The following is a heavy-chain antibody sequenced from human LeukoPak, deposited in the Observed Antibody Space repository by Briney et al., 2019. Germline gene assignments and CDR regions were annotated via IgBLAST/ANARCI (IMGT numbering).Heavy chain of an antibody. J-gene: IGHJ4*02. CDR2: ISSSSSYI. Sequence: GGSLRLSCAASGFTFSSYSMNWVRQAPGKGLEWVSSISSSSSYIYYADSVKGRFTTSRDNAKNSLYLQMNSLRAEDTAVYYCARATVTTYADYFDYWGQGTLVTVSS. V-gene: IGHV3-21*04. D-gene: IGHD4-17*01. CDR3: ARATVTTYADYFDY. CDR1: GFTFSSYS.